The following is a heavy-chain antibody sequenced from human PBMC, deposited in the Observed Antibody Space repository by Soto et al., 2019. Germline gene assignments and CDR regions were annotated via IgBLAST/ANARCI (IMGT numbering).Heavy chain of an antibody. J-gene: IGHJ3*02. CDR1: GFSLSGDGVG. Sequence: QITFKESGPTLVKPTQTLPLTCTVSGFSLSGDGVGVGWIRQPPGKALEWLALIYWDDDQRYSPSLKTRLTITKDTSKNQVVLTMTNMDPVDTATYYCAHAYGGTSWPNDAFDIWGEGRVVTVSS. D-gene: IGHD2-21*01. V-gene: IGHV2-5*02. CDR2: IYWDDDQ. CDR3: AHAYGGTSWPNDAFDI.